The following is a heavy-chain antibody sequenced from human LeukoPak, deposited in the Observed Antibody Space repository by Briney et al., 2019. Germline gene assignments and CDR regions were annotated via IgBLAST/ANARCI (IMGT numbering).Heavy chain of an antibody. CDR1: GFTFSDYA. J-gene: IGHJ4*02. Sequence: PGGSLRLSCAASGFTFSDYAMHWVRQAPGKGLVWVSRTNTDGTTTTYADSVKDRFIISRDNAKNTLFLQMNSLRVEDTAVYYCARDLTGLFDSWGRGTLVSVSS. D-gene: IGHD3/OR15-3a*01. V-gene: IGHV3-74*01. CDR2: TNTDGTTT. CDR3: ARDLTGLFDS.